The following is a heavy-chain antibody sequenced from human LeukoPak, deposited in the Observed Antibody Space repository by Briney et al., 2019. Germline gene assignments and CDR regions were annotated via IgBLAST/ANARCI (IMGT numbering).Heavy chain of an antibody. Sequence: SVKVSCKASGGTFSSYAISWVRQAPGQGLEWMGGIIPIFGTANYAQKFQGRVTITADKSTSTAYMELSSLRSEDTAVYYCARRDTVVVVAATYYYGMDVWGKGTTVTVSS. CDR2: IIPIFGTA. CDR3: ARRDTVVVVAATYYYGMDV. D-gene: IGHD2-15*01. V-gene: IGHV1-69*06. J-gene: IGHJ6*04. CDR1: GGTFSSYA.